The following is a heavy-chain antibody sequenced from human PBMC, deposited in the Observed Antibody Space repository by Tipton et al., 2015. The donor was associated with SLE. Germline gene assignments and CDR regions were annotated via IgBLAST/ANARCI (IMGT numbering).Heavy chain of an antibody. CDR3: ARDCTTGVCYTPSFDY. CDR1: GGSFSGYS. J-gene: IGHJ4*02. Sequence: LRLSCAVYGGSFSGYSWSWIRQPPGKGLEWIGEINHSGSTNYNPSLKSRVTISIDTSKNQFSLRLSSVTAADTAVYYCARDCTTGVCYTPSFDYWGQGTLVTVSP. D-gene: IGHD2-8*01. CDR2: INHSGST. V-gene: IGHV4-34*01.